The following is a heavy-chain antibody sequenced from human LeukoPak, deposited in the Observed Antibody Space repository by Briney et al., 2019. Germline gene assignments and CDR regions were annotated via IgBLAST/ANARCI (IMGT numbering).Heavy chain of an antibody. CDR1: GYSFTSYW. J-gene: IGHJ4*02. D-gene: IGHD6-19*01. V-gene: IGHV5-51*01. CDR3: ARRARPPGYSSGWYYFDY. CDR2: IYPGDSDT. Sequence: GESLKISCKGSGYSFTSYWIGWVRQMPGKGLEWMGIIYPGDSDTRYSPSFQGQVTISADKSISTAYLQWSSLKASDTAMYYCARRARPPGYSSGWYYFDYWGQGTLVTVSS.